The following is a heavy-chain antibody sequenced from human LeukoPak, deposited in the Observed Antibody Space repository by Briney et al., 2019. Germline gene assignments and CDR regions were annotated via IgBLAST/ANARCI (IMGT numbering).Heavy chain of an antibody. CDR1: GYTFTSYD. CDR2: MNPSSGNT. Sequence: ASVKVSCKASGYTFTSYDINWVRQATGQGLEWMGWMNPSSGNTGYAQKFQGRVTMTRNTSISTAYMELSSLRSEDTAVYYCAREEWKAVAGRGDYWGQGTLVTVSS. D-gene: IGHD6-19*01. V-gene: IGHV1-8*01. J-gene: IGHJ4*02. CDR3: AREEWKAVAGRGDY.